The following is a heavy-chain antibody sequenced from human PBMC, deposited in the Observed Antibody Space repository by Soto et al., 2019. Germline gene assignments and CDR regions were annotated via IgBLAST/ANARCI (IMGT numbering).Heavy chain of an antibody. CDR3: ARDSVYYDFWSGYPVGYYGMDV. CDR2: ISYDGSNK. V-gene: IGHV3-30-3*01. D-gene: IGHD3-3*01. Sequence: PGGSLRLSCAASGFTFSSYAMHWVRQAPGKGLEWVAVISYDGSNKYYADSVKGRFTISRDNSKNTLYLQMNSLRAEDTAVYYCARDSVYYDFWSGYPVGYYGMDVWAQGTMVTVSS. CDR1: GFTFSSYA. J-gene: IGHJ6*02.